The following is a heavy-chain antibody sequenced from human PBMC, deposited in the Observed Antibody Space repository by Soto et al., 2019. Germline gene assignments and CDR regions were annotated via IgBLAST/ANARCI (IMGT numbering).Heavy chain of an antibody. CDR1: GGSISNGDYS. J-gene: IGHJ4*02. V-gene: IGHV4-30-4*01. Sequence: QVQLQESGPGLVKTSQTLSLTCSVTGGSISNGDYSWGWLRQPPGKGLEWIGHIYYSGSTYYNPSLKSRLTISVDRSRNDFSLEPTSVTAADTAVYYCASVNFKWLYAFDHWGQGALVTVSS. CDR3: ASVNFKWLYAFDH. CDR2: IYYSGST. D-gene: IGHD3-9*01.